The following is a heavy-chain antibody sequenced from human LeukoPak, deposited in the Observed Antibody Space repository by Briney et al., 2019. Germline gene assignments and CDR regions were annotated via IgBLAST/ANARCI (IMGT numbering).Heavy chain of an antibody. J-gene: IGHJ4*02. V-gene: IGHV3-23*01. CDR1: GFTFSSYA. Sequence: GGSLRLSCAASGFTFSSYAMSWVRQAPGKGLEWVSAISGSGGSTYYADSVKGRFTISREWSRNTLYLQMNRLRVEDSAVYYCAKDLGRFGVGVSLDFWGLGTLVTVAS. CDR2: ISGSGGST. CDR3: AKDLGRFGVGVSLDF. D-gene: IGHD3-3*01.